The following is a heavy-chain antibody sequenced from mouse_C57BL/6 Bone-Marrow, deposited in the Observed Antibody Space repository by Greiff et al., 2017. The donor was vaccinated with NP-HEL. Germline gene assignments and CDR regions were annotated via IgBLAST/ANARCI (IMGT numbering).Heavy chain of an antibody. J-gene: IGHJ4*01. V-gene: IGHV1-64*01. CDR3: APYLGRCYDYAMDY. CDR2: IHPNSGST. D-gene: IGHD5-5*01. CDR1: GYTFTSYW. Sequence: QVQLQQPGAELVKPGASVKLSCKASGYTFTSYWMHWVKQRPGQGLEWIGMIHPNSGSTNYNEKFKSKATLTVDKSSSTAYMQLSSLTSEDSAVYYCAPYLGRCYDYAMDYWGQGTSVTVSS.